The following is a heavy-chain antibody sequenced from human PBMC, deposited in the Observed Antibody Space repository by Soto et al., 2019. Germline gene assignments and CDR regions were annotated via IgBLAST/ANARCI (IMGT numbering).Heavy chain of an antibody. CDR3: ARDPEGWPSSGRSPDPRPYYYGMDV. J-gene: IGHJ6*02. D-gene: IGHD6-19*01. Sequence: SVKVSCKASGGTSSSYAISWVRQAPGQGLEWMGGIIPIFGTANYAQKFQGRVTITADESTSTAYVELSSLRSEDTAVYYCARDPEGWPSSGRSPDPRPYYYGMDVWGQGTTVTVSS. CDR2: IIPIFGTA. CDR1: GGTSSSYA. V-gene: IGHV1-69*13.